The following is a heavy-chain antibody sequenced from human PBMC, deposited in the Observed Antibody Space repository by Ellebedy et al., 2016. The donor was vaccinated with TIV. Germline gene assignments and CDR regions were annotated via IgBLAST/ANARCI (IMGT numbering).Heavy chain of an antibody. J-gene: IGHJ6*02. CDR3: ASSGGSCYSDYYYYGMDV. CDR2: ISSSSSTI. V-gene: IGHV3-48*04. D-gene: IGHD2-15*01. CDR1: GFTFSSYS. Sequence: GESLKISCAASGFTFSSYSMNWVRQAPGKGLEWVSYISSSSSTIYYADSVKGRFTISRDNAKNSLHLQMNSLRAEDTAVYYCASSGGSCYSDYYYYGMDVWGQGTTVTVSS.